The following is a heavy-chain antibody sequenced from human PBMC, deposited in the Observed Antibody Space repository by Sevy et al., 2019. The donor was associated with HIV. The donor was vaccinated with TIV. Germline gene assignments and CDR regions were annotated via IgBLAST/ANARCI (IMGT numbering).Heavy chain of an antibody. CDR1: GFTFSNYD. V-gene: IGHV3-30*18. CDR3: AKRPSLFYLLDY. Sequence: GGSLRLSCAASGFTFSNYDMHWVRQAPGKGLEWVAVISYDGSKKYYADSVKGRFTISRDNSKNTLYLQMNSLGTEDTAVYYCAKRPSLFYLLDYWGQGPLVTVSS. J-gene: IGHJ4*02. D-gene: IGHD3-3*01. CDR2: ISYDGSKK.